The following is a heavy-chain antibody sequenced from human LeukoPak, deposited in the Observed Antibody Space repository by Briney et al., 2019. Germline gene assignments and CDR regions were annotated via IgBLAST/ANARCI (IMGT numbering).Heavy chain of an antibody. D-gene: IGHD1-1*01. Sequence: GGSLRLSCAASGFTFSSYSMNWVRQAPGKGLEWVSSTNSSSSYIYYADSVKGRLTISRDNAKNSLYLQMNSLRAEDTAVYYCASLLGNDARRFDYWGQGTLVTVSS. CDR1: GFTFSSYS. CDR2: TNSSSSYI. V-gene: IGHV3-21*01. J-gene: IGHJ4*02. CDR3: ASLLGNDARRFDY.